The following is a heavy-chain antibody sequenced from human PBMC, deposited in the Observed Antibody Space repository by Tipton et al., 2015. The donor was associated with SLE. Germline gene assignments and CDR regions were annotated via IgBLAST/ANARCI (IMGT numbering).Heavy chain of an antibody. CDR1: GGSISSSNHY. D-gene: IGHD3-16*01. CDR3: ARVQAYEGFDP. Sequence: TLSLTCTVSGGSISSSNHYWGWIRQPPGKGLERIGSIYNSGNTYYNASLKSRVTISVDTSKNQFSLRLSSVSAADTAVYYCARVQAYEGFDPWGQGTLVTVSS. J-gene: IGHJ5*02. CDR2: IYNSGNT. V-gene: IGHV4-39*07.